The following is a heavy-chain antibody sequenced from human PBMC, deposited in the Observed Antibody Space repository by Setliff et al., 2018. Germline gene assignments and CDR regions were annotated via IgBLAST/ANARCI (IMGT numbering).Heavy chain of an antibody. CDR1: GGTFTNYG. CDR3: AREGVDTRSSADYRYYMDV. J-gene: IGHJ6*03. CDR2: TIPLFGTT. V-gene: IGHV1-69*05. Sequence: GASVKVSCKASGGTFTNYGVSWVRQAPGQGLEWMGGTIPLFGTTSYAQEFQGRVTIITDESTSTAYMELSSLRFEDTAVYYCAREGVDTRSSADYRYYMDVWGKGTTVTVSS. D-gene: IGHD5-18*01.